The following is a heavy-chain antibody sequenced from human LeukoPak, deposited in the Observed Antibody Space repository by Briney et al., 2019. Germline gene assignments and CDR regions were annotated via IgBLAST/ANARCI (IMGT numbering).Heavy chain of an antibody. J-gene: IGHJ4*02. CDR2: IYYSGSA. D-gene: IGHD3-22*01. V-gene: IGHV4-59*01. CDR3: ASYDSSGYSNY. Sequence: SETLSLSCAVYGGSFSGYYWSWIRQPPGKGLEWIGYIYYSGSANYNPSLKSRVTISVDTSKNQFSLKLSSVTAADTAVYYCASYDSSGYSNYWGQGTLVTVSS. CDR1: GGSFSGYY.